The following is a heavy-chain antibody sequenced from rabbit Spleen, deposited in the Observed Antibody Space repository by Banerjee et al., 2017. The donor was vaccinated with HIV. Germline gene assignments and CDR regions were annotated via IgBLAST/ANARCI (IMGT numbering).Heavy chain of an antibody. D-gene: IGHD3-1*01. CDR3: ARDLASVVGWNFGL. Sequence: QEQLVEPGGGLVQPEGSLTLTCTASGFSFSSSYYMCWVRQAPGKGLEWIGCIYAGSGSAYYASWAKGRFTISKTSSTTVTLQMTSLTAADTATYFCARDLASVVGWNFGLWGPGTLVTVS. CDR1: GFSFSSSYY. J-gene: IGHJ4*01. V-gene: IGHV1S45*01. CDR2: IYAGSGSA.